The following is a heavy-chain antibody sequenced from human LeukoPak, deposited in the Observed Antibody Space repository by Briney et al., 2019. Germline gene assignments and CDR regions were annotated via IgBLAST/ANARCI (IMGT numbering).Heavy chain of an antibody. CDR3: AKPMGSGYYSKLNFDY. CDR2: IYSGGST. D-gene: IGHD3-22*01. Sequence: GGSLRLSCAASGFSVSSNYMDWVRQAPGKGLEWVSVIYSGGSTYYADPVKGRFTISRDNSKNTLYLQMNSLRAEDTAVYYCAKPMGSGYYSKLNFDYWGQGTLVTVSS. V-gene: IGHV3-53*01. CDR1: GFSVSSNY. J-gene: IGHJ4*02.